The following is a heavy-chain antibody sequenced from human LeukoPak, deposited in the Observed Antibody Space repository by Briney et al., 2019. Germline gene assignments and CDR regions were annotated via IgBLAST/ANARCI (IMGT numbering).Heavy chain of an antibody. CDR1: GGTFSSHA. V-gene: IGHV1-69*06. CDR3: ATGYGDYVGFDY. CDR2: IIPIFGTA. Sequence: ASVKVSCKASGGTFSSHAISWVRQAPGQGLEWMGGIIPIFGTANYAQKFQGRVTITADKSTSTAYMELSSLRSEDTAVYYCATGYGDYVGFDYWGQGTLVTVSS. D-gene: IGHD4-17*01. J-gene: IGHJ4*02.